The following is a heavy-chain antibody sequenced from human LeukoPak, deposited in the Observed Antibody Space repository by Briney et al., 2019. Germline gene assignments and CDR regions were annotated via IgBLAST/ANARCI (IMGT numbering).Heavy chain of an antibody. V-gene: IGHV1-8*01. CDR2: MNPNSGNT. CDR1: GYTFTSYD. D-gene: IGHD3-10*02. J-gene: IGHJ6*02. Sequence: GASVKVSCKASGYTFTSYDINWVRQATGQGLEWMGWMNPNSGNTGYAQKFQGRVTMTRNTSISTAYMELSSLRSEDTAVYYCARASKRITMSHYYYYGMDVWGQGTTVTVSS. CDR3: ARASKRITMSHYYYYGMDV.